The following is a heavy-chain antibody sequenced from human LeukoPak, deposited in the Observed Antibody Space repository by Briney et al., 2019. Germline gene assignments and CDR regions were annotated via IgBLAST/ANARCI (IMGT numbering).Heavy chain of an antibody. Sequence: GGSLRLSCAASGFTFSNYWMTWVRQAPGKGLEWVANIKEDGSEKKYVDSVKGRFTISRDNAKNSLYLQMNSLRVEDTAVYYCARDGVADVWISYGTYSYYYYMDVWGKGTTVTVSS. CDR1: GFTFSNYW. J-gene: IGHJ6*03. V-gene: IGHV3-7*01. CDR3: ARDGVADVWISYGTYSYYYYMDV. D-gene: IGHD3-3*01. CDR2: IKEDGSEK.